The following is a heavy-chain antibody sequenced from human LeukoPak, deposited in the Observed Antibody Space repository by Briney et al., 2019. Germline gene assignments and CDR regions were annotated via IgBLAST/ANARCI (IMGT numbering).Heavy chain of an antibody. CDR1: GGSISSYY. CDR2: IYTSGST. V-gene: IGHV4-4*07. D-gene: IGHD6-13*01. CDR3: ARDLSSSSSWYGSHYYYYYMDV. Sequence: KPSETLSLPCTVSGGSISSYYWSWIRQPAGKGLEWIGRIYTSGSTNYNPSPKSRVTISVDKSKNQFSLKLSSVTAADTAVYYCARDLSSSSSWYGSHYYYYYMDVWGKGTTVTVSS. J-gene: IGHJ6*03.